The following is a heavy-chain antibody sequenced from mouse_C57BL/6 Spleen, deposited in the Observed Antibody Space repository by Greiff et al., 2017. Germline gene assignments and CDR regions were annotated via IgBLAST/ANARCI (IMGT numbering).Heavy chain of an antibody. CDR3: AIITTVVDWYFDG. V-gene: IGHV5-17*01. Sequence: VQLKESGGGLVKPGGSLKLSCAASGFTFSDYGMHWVRQAPEKGLEWVAYISSGSSTIYYADTVKGRFTISRDNAKNTLFLQMTSLRSEDTAMYYCAIITTVVDWYFDGWGTGTTVTVSS. D-gene: IGHD1-1*01. J-gene: IGHJ1*03. CDR1: GFTFSDYG. CDR2: ISSGSSTI.